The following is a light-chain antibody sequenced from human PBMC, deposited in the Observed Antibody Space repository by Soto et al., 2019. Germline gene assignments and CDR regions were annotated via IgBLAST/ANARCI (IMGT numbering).Light chain of an antibody. CDR3: SSYTSGSTLV. CDR2: EVS. CDR1: SSDVGAYNF. V-gene: IGLV2-14*01. Sequence: QSALTQPASVSGSPGQSITISCTGTSSDVGAYNFVSWHQQHPGKAPKLMIYEVSNRPSGVSNRFSGSKSGNTASLTISGLQAEDEADYYCSSYTSGSTLVFGGGTKVTVL. J-gene: IGLJ2*01.